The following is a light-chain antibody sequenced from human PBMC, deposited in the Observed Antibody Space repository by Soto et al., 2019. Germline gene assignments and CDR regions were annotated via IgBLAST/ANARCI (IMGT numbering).Light chain of an antibody. CDR1: KSVSSN. Sequence: EMVMTQSPATLSVSPGERAILSCRASKSVSSNLAWYQQKPGQAPRLLIYGASTRATGIPARFSGSGSGTEFTLTISSLQSEDFAVYYCQQYSNWPPWTFGQGTKVEIK. CDR3: QQYSNWPPWT. J-gene: IGKJ1*01. CDR2: GAS. V-gene: IGKV3-15*01.